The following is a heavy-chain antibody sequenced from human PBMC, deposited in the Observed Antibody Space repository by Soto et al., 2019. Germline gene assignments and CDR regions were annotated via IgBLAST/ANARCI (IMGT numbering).Heavy chain of an antibody. V-gene: IGHV1-69*06. CDR2: IIPIFGTA. J-gene: IGHJ4*02. Sequence: SSSRWWAQQEKGKGLDWMGGIIPIFGTANYAQKFQGRVTITADKSTSTAYMELSSLRSEDRAVYYCARYTSQTLYSSGCPYCFDYGGEGALV. CDR1: SSS. CDR3: ARYTSQTLYSSGCPYCFDY. D-gene: IGHD5-18*01.